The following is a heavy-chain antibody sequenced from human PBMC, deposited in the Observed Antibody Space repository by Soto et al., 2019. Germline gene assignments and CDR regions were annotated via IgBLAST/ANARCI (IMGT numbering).Heavy chain of an antibody. V-gene: IGHV3-23*01. CDR1: GFTFSSYA. CDR2: ISGSGGRT. CDR3: AKVVLYYFDY. J-gene: IGHJ4*02. D-gene: IGHD6-6*01. Sequence: EVQLLESGGGLVQPGGSLRLSCAASGFTFSSYAMSWVRQAPGKGLEWVSAISGSGGRTYYADSVKGRFTISRDNAKNPLYLHMTSLRAEDTAVYYCAKVVLYYFDYWGQGTLVTVSA.